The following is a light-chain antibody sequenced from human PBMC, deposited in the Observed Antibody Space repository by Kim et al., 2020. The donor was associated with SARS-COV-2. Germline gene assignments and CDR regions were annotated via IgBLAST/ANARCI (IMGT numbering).Light chain of an antibody. J-gene: IGLJ1*01. Sequence: GQRVIISCSGRKSNIGTNTVNWYQHFPGMAPKRLIYSNTERPSGVPARFSGSKSGTSASLAISGLQLEDEADYYCAGWDDSLSAYVFGTGTRSPS. CDR1: KSNIGTNT. V-gene: IGLV1-44*01. CDR3: AGWDDSLSAYV. CDR2: SNT.